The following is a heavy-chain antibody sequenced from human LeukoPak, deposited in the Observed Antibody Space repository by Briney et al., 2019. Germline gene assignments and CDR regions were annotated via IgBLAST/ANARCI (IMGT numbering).Heavy chain of an antibody. J-gene: IGHJ6*03. CDR1: GGSISSYY. D-gene: IGHD4-23*01. CDR2: IYYSGST. CDR3: ARAGGLGWYYYYYMDV. Sequence: SETLSLTCTVSGGSISSYYWSWIRQPPGKGLEWIGYIYYSGSTNYNPSLKSRVTISVDTSKNQFSLKLSSVTAADTAVYYCARAGGLGWYYYYYMDVWGKGTTVTVSS. V-gene: IGHV4-59*01.